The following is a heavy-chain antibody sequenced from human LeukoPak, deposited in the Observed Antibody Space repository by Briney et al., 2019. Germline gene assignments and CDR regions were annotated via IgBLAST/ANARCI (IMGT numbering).Heavy chain of an antibody. CDR3: ARKRGYSYGPFDY. V-gene: IGHV1-69*13. J-gene: IGHJ4*02. CDR2: IIPIFGTA. D-gene: IGHD5-18*01. CDR1: GGTFSSYA. Sequence: GASVKVSCKASGGTFSSYAIRWVRQAPGQGLEWMGGIIPIFGTANYAQKFQGRVTITADESTSTAYMELSSLRSEDTAVYYCARKRGYSYGPFDYWGQGTLVTVSS.